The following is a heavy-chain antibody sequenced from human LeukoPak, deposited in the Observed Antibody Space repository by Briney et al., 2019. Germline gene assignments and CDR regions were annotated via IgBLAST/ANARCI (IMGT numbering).Heavy chain of an antibody. V-gene: IGHV3-33*01. CDR3: ARGAPLVASSWFDP. J-gene: IGHJ5*02. CDR1: GFTFSSYG. CDR2: IWYDGSNK. Sequence: GGSLGLSCAASGFTFSSYGMHWVRQAPGKGLEWVAVIWYDGSNKYYADSVKGRFTISRDNSKNTLYLQMNSLRAEDTAVYYCARGAPLVASSWFDPWGQGTLVTVSS. D-gene: IGHD5-12*01.